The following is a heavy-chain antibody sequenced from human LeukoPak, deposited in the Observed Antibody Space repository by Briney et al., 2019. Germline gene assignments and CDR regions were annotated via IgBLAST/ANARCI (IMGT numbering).Heavy chain of an antibody. J-gene: IGHJ4*02. V-gene: IGHV3-23*01. D-gene: IGHD5-18*01. CDR2: ISGSGGST. CDR1: GFTFSSYG. CDR3: AKNKYTSMVTPVGLDY. Sequence: GGSLRLSCAASGFTFSSYGMSWVRQAPGKGLEWVATISGSGGSTFYADSVKGRFTISRVNSKNTLFLQINSLRAEDTAVDYSAKNKYTSMVTPVGLDYWGQETLVTVSS.